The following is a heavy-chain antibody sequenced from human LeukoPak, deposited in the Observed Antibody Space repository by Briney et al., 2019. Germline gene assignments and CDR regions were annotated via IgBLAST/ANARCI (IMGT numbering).Heavy chain of an antibody. CDR3: ARKWEAGWLVRGRDGNYFDY. D-gene: IGHD6-19*01. J-gene: IGHJ4*02. CDR1: GYTFTSYA. V-gene: IGHV1-3*01. CDR2: INAGNGNT. Sequence: GASVKVSCKASGYTFTSYAIHWVRQAPGQRLEWMGWINAGNGNTKYSQKFQGRVTITRDTSASTAYMELSSVTAADTAVYYCARKWEAGWLVRGRDGNYFDYWGQGTLVTVSS.